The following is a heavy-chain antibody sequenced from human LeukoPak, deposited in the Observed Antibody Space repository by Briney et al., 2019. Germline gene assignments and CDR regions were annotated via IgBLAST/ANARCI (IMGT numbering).Heavy chain of an antibody. V-gene: IGHV4-39*07. CDR1: GGSISSSSYY. Sequence: PSETLSLTCTVSGGSISSSSYYWGWIRQPPGKGLEWIGSIYYSGSTYYNPSLKSRVTISVDTSKNQFSLKLSSVTAADTAVYYCARDTPGESVCSTSCEKRFDPWGQGTLVTVSS. J-gene: IGHJ5*02. CDR2: IYYSGST. D-gene: IGHD2-2*01. CDR3: ARDTPGESVCSTSCEKRFDP.